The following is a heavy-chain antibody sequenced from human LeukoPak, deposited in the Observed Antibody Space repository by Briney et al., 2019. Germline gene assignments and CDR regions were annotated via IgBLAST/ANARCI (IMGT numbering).Heavy chain of an antibody. J-gene: IGHJ4*02. CDR2: IYTSGST. CDR1: GGSITSSNYY. Sequence: SQTLSLTCTVSGGSITSSNYYWNWIRQPAGKGLEWIGRIYTSGSTNYNPSLKSRVTISVDTSKKQFSLKLSSVTAADTAVYHCARTYYDPLTGYYSGGGPFDSWGQGTLVTVSS. CDR3: ARTYYDPLTGYYSGGGPFDS. D-gene: IGHD3-9*01. V-gene: IGHV4-61*02.